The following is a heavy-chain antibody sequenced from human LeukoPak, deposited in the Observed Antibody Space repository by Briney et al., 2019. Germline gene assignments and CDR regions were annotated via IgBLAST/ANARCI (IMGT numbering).Heavy chain of an antibody. V-gene: IGHV4-34*01. J-gene: IGHJ4*02. Sequence: GSLRLSCAASGFTFSSYSINWVRQAPGKGLEWIGEINHSGSTNYNPSLKSRVTISVDTSKNQFSLKLSSVTAADTAVYYCARGVGVPADESGDDYWGQGTLVTVSS. CDR3: ARGVGVPADESGDDY. CDR2: INHSGST. D-gene: IGHD2-2*01. CDR1: GFTFSSYS.